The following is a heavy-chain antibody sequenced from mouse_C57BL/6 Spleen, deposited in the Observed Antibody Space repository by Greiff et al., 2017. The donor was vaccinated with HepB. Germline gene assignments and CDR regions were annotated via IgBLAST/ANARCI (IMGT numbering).Heavy chain of an antibody. CDR1: GFTFSSYA. CDR3: TRDDTTVGPWYFDV. CDR2: ISSGGDYI. D-gene: IGHD1-1*01. J-gene: IGHJ1*03. Sequence: EVQRVESGEGLVKPGGSLKLSCAASGFTFSSYAMSWVRQTPEKRLEWVAYISSGGDYIYYADTVKGRFTISRDNARNTLYLQMSSLKSEDTAMYYCTRDDTTVGPWYFDVWGTGTTVTVSS. V-gene: IGHV5-9-1*02.